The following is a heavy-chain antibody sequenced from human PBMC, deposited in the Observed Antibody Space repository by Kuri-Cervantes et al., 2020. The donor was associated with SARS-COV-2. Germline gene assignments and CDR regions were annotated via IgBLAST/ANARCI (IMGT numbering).Heavy chain of an antibody. V-gene: IGHV3-30-3*01. CDR3: ARDRNTMIVVIINIDY. Sequence: LSLTCAASGFSFSHSAMYWIRQAPGKGLEWVAIVSYDGSNKYYADSVKGRFTISRDNSKNTLYLQMDSLRTEDTAVYYCARDRNTMIVVIINIDYWGQGALVTVSS. D-gene: IGHD3-22*01. J-gene: IGHJ4*02. CDR2: VSYDGSNK. CDR1: GFSFSHSA.